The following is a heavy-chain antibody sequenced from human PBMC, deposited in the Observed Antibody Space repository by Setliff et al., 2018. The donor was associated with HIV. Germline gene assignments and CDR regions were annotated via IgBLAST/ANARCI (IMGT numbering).Heavy chain of an antibody. CDR2: FYTTGN. J-gene: IGHJ1*01. V-gene: IGHV4-39*01. CDR1: GDFISSSSYY. D-gene: IGHD1-1*01. CDR3: ARFPHEREPKT. Sequence: SETLSLTCTVFGDFISSSSYYWTWIRQPPGKGLEWIGSFYTTGNVYSPSFKSRVSISIDTAKTQLSLRLTSLSAADTAVYYCARFPHEREPKTWGQGTLVTVSS.